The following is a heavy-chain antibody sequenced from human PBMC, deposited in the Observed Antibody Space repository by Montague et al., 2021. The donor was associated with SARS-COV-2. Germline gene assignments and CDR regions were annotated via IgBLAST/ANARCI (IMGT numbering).Heavy chain of an antibody. CDR1: GFTFSSYW. V-gene: IGHV3-74*01. CDR3: ARDLYPKYYYYYYGMDV. Sequence: SLRLSCAASGFTFSSYWIHWVRQAPGKGLVWVSRINSDGSSTSYADSVKGRFTISRDNAKNTLFLQMNSLRAEDTAVYYCARDLYPKYYYYYYGMDVWGQGTTVTVSS. CDR2: INSDGSST. J-gene: IGHJ6*02.